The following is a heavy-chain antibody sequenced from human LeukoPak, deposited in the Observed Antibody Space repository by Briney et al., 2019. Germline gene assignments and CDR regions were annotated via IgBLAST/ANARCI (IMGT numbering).Heavy chain of an antibody. CDR1: GFTFSSYA. J-gene: IGHJ4*02. V-gene: IGHV3-30-3*01. CDR3: ARDGSSYCGGDCVSYYFDY. D-gene: IGHD2-21*02. CDR2: ISYDGSNK. Sequence: PGGSLRLSCAASGFTFSSYAMHWVRQAPGKGLEWVAVISYDGSNKYYADSVKGRFTISRDNSKNTLYLQMNSLRAEDTAVYYCARDGSSYCGGDCVSYYFDYWGQGTLVTVSS.